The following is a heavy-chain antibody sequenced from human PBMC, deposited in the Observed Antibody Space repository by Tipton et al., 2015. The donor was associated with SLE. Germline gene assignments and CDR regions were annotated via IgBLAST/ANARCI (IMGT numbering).Heavy chain of an antibody. V-gene: IGHV3-30*02. D-gene: IGHD4-11*01. J-gene: IGHJ4*02. CDR1: GFTFSTYG. Sequence: SLRLSCAASGFTFSTYGMHWVRQAPGKGLEWVSFIRFDGNIKQYADSVKGRFTISRDNSKNTLYLQMNSLRAEDTAVYYCARDPEYSYWGQGTLVTVSS. CDR3: ARDPEYSY. CDR2: IRFDGNIK.